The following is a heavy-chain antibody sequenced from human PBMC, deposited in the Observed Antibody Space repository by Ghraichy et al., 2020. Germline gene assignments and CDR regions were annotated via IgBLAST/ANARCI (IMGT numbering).Heavy chain of an antibody. J-gene: IGHJ6*02. CDR2: ISGSGGST. D-gene: IGHD3-22*01. CDR1: GFTFSSYA. CDR3: AKVHRYYYDSSGYPDV. V-gene: IGHV3-23*01. Sequence: LSLTCAASGFTFSSYAMSWVRQAPGKGLEWVSAISGSGGSTYYADSVKGRFTISRDNSKNTLYLQMNSLRAEDTAVYYCAKVHRYYYDSSGYPDVWGQGTTVTVSS.